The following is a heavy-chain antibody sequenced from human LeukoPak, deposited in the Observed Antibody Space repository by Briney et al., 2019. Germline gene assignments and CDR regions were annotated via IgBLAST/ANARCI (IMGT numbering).Heavy chain of an antibody. V-gene: IGHV4-61*01. CDR1: GGSVSSGSYY. D-gene: IGHD3-10*01. CDR2: IYHSGST. J-gene: IGHJ4*02. CDR3: ARGSGSGSYYPDY. Sequence: SETLSLTCTVSGGSVSSGSYYWSWIRQPPGKGLEWIGYIYHSGSTNYNPSLKSRVTISVDTSKNQFSLKLSSVTAADTAVYYCARGSGSGSYYPDYWGQGTLVTVSS.